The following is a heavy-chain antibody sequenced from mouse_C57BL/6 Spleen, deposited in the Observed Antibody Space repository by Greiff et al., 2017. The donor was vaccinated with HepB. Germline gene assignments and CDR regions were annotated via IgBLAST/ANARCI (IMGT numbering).Heavy chain of an antibody. CDR3: ARFYTTGWYFDV. CDR1: GYAFTNYL. J-gene: IGHJ1*03. V-gene: IGHV1-54*01. D-gene: IGHD1-1*01. CDR2: INPGSGGT. Sequence: VQVQQSGAELVRPGTSVKVSCKASGYAFTNYLIEWVKQRPGQGLEWIGVINPGSGGTNYNEKFKGKATLTADKSSSTAYMQLSSLTSEDSAVYFCARFYTTGWYFDVWGTGTTVTVSS.